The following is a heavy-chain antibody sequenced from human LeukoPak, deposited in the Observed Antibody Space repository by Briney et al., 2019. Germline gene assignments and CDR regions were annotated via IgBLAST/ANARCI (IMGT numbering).Heavy chain of an antibody. CDR2: ISGSGGST. CDR1: GFTFSSYA. Sequence: GGSLRLSCAASGFTFSSYAMIWVRQAPGKGLEWVSAISGSGGSTYYADSVKGRFTISRDNSKNTLYLQMNSLRAEDTAVYYCAKVPGEGATGYYYYMDVWGKGTTVTVSS. D-gene: IGHD1-26*01. CDR3: AKVPGEGATGYYYYMDV. V-gene: IGHV3-23*01. J-gene: IGHJ6*03.